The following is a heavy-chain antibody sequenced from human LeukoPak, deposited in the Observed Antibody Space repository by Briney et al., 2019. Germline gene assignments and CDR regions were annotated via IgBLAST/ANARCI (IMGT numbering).Heavy chain of an antibody. D-gene: IGHD3-22*01. CDR2: INPSGGST. CDR3: ARGLYYYDSSGYYYFDY. V-gene: IGHV1-46*01. CDR1: GYTFTSYY. J-gene: IGHJ4*02. Sequence: ASVKVSCKASGYTFTSYYMHWVRQAPGQGLEWMGIINPSGGSTSYAQNFQGRVTMTTDTSTSTAYMELRSLRSDDTAVYYCARGLYYYDSSGYYYFDYWGQGTLVTVSS.